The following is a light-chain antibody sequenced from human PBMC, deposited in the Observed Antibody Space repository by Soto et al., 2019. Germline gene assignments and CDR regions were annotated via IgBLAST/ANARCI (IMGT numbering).Light chain of an antibody. Sequence: QSVLTQPPSVSAAPGQMVTISCSGSSSNIGESFVSWYQQLPGTAPKLLIYDSNKRPSGIPDRFSGSQSGTSATLAITGLQTGDEADYYCGTWDSGLNAGVFGGGTKLTVL. J-gene: IGLJ2*01. CDR1: SSNIGESF. CDR2: DSN. CDR3: GTWDSGLNAGV. V-gene: IGLV1-51*01.